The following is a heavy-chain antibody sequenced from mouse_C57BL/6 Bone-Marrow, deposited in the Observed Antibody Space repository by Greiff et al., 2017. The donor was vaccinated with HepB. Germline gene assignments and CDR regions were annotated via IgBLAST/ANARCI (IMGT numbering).Heavy chain of an antibody. CDR3: ARPFYDYGSYYFDY. D-gene: IGHD1-1*01. J-gene: IGHJ2*01. V-gene: IGHV5-6*01. CDR1: GFTFSSYG. CDR2: ISSGGSYT. Sequence: EVKLVESGGDLVKPGGSLKLSCAASGFTFSSYGMSWVRQTPVKRLEWVATISSGGSYTYYPDSVKGRFTISRDNAKNTLYLQMSSLKSEDTAMYYCARPFYDYGSYYFDYWGQGTTLTVSA.